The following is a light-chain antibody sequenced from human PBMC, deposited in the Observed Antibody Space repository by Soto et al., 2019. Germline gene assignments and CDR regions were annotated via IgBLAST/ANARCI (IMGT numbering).Light chain of an antibody. CDR1: SSNIGSNT. Sequence: QSVLTQPPSASGTPGQRVTLSCSGSSSNIGSNTVTWYQQLPGTAPRVLIYKNDQGPSGVAARFSGSKSGTSASLAISGLQSEDEADYYCAAWDDSLNGVVLGGGPKLTVL. CDR2: KND. CDR3: AAWDDSLNGVV. J-gene: IGLJ2*01. V-gene: IGLV1-44*01.